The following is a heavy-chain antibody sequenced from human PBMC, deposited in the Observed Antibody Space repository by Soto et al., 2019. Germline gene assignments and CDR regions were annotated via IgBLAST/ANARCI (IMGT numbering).Heavy chain of an antibody. CDR3: ARHQLPITMVRGVMGHYGMDV. D-gene: IGHD3-10*01. CDR2: IYHSGST. Sequence: PSETLSLTCAVSGYSISSGYYWGWIRQPPGKGLEWIGSIYHSGSTYYNPSLKSRVTISVDTSKNQFSLKLSSVTAADTAVYYCARHQLPITMVRGVMGHYGMDVWGQGTTVTVSS. J-gene: IGHJ6*02. V-gene: IGHV4-38-2*01. CDR1: GYSISSGYY.